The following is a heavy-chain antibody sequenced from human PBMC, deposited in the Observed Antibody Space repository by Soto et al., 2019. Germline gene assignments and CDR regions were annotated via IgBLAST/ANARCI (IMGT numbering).Heavy chain of an antibody. CDR1: GYTFTSYG. V-gene: IGHV1-18*01. CDR2: ISAYNGNT. Sequence: QVQLVQSGAEVKKPGASVKVSCKASGYTFTSYGISWVRQAPGQGLEWMGWISAYNGNTNYAQKIQGRVTMTTDTXTIXAYMELRSLRSDDTAVYYCARDSHSGYDMEEVFAYWGQGTLVTVSS. D-gene: IGHD5-12*01. CDR3: ARDSHSGYDMEEVFAY. J-gene: IGHJ4*02.